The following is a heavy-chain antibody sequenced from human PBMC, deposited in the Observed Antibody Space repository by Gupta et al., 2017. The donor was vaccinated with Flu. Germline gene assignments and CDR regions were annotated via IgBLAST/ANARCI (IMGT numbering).Heavy chain of an antibody. V-gene: IGHV5-51*01. CDR3: ATQRGDV. CDR2: IYPGDSDT. Sequence: EVQLVQSGAEVKKPGDSLKISCTSSAYGYGFTADWIGWVRQVPGKGLEWMGIIYPGDSDTRYSPSFQGQVTISADKSVKTAYLQWSSLKASDTAIYYCATQRGDVWGEGTTVIVSS. CDR1: AYGYGFTADW. J-gene: IGHJ6*04.